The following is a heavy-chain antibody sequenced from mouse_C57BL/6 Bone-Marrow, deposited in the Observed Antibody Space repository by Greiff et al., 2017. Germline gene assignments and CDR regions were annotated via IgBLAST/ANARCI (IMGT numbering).Heavy chain of an antibody. CDR2: ISSGGSYT. J-gene: IGHJ4*01. CDR3: ARLEYGSEAMDY. V-gene: IGHV5-6*01. Sequence: EVQRVESGGDLVKPGASLKLSCAASGFTFSSYGMSWVRQTPDKRLEWVATISSGGSYTNYPDSVKGRFTISRDNATNAVYLQMSRLTSEDTAVYYCARLEYGSEAMDYWGQGTSVTVSS. CDR1: GFTFSSYG. D-gene: IGHD1-1*01.